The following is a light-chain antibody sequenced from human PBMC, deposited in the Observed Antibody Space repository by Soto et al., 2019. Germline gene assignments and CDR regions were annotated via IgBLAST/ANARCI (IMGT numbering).Light chain of an antibody. CDR3: AAWDYSLSGVV. Sequence: QSVLTQPPSASGTPGQRVTISCSGSSSNIGSNTVNWYQHLPGTAPKVLIYRNDQRPSGVPDRISGSKSVTSASLAISGLQSEDEADYYCAAWDYSLSGVVFGGGTKLTVL. J-gene: IGLJ2*01. CDR1: SSNIGSNT. CDR2: RND. V-gene: IGLV1-44*01.